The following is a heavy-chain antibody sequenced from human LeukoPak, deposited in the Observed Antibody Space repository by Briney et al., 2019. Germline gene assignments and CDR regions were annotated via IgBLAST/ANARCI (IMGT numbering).Heavy chain of an antibody. CDR2: VSGSGGTT. J-gene: IGHJ4*02. CDR1: GFTFNSYA. CDR3: AKVDNYYGSGSLDY. V-gene: IGHV3-23*01. D-gene: IGHD3-10*01. Sequence: GGSLRLSCAASGFTFNSYAMSWVRQAPGKGLEWVSAVSGSGGTTYYADSVKGRFTISRDNSKNTLYLQMNSLRAEDTAVYYCAKVDNYYGSGSLDYWGQGTLVTVSS.